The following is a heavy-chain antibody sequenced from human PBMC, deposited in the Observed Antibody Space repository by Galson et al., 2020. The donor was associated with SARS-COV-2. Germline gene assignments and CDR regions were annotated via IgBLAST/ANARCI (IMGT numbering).Heavy chain of an antibody. Sequence: SETLSLTCTVSGYSISSGYYWGWIRQPPGQGLEWIGSIHHSGSTYYNPSLKSRVTISVDTSKNQFSLKLSSVTAADTAGYYCARAPERRITMFGVVAEGYYFDYWGQGTLVTVSS. CDR1: GYSISSGYY. V-gene: IGHV4-38-2*02. J-gene: IGHJ4*02. CDR3: ARAPERRITMFGVVAEGYYFDY. CDR2: IHHSGST. D-gene: IGHD3-3*01.